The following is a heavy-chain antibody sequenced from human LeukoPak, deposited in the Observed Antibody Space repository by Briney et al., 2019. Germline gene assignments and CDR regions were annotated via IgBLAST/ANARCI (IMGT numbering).Heavy chain of an antibody. CDR2: IYYSGST. V-gene: IGHV4-59*08. CDR1: GGSMSSYY. CDR3: ARGARAGYNLEPFDY. Sequence: PSETLSLTCTVSGGSMSSYYWSWIRQPPGKGLEWIGYIYYSGSTKNNPSLKSRVTISVDTSKNQFSLKLSSVTAADTAVYYCARGARAGYNLEPFDYWGQGTLVTVSS. J-gene: IGHJ4*02. D-gene: IGHD5-24*01.